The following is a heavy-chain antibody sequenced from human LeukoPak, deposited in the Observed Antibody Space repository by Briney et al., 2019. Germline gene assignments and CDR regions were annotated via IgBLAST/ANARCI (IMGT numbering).Heavy chain of an antibody. CDR1: GGTFSSYA. D-gene: IGHD3-22*01. CDR2: IIPIFGTA. Sequence: SVKVSCKASGGTFSSYAISWVRQAPGQGLEWVGGIIPIFGTANYAQKFQGRVTITTDESTSTAYMELSSLRSEDTAVYYCARSYYYDSSGSLHFQHWGQGTLVTVSS. J-gene: IGHJ1*01. V-gene: IGHV1-69*05. CDR3: ARSYYYDSSGSLHFQH.